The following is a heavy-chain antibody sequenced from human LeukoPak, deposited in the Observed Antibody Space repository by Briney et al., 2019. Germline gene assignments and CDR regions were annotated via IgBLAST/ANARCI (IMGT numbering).Heavy chain of an antibody. CDR1: GASVNDYF. D-gene: IGHD3-16*01. CDR3: AREIVLMMSDVASPYYMDV. Sequence: PSETLSLSCSVSGASVNDYFWSWIRQPPGRGLEWIGHVYSGGTTEYSPSLEGRVTISLDASNNKVSLSLTSSTAADTAVYYCAREIVLMMSDVASPYYMDVWGRGTTVTVAS. J-gene: IGHJ6*03. V-gene: IGHV4-59*02. CDR2: VYSGGTT.